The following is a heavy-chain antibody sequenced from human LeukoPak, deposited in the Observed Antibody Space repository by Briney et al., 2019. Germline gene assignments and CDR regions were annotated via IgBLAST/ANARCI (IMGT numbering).Heavy chain of an antibody. CDR2: ISSGGSTI. J-gene: IGHJ4*02. Sequence: PGGSLRLSCAASGFTFSSYEMNWVRQAPGKGLEWVSYISSGGSTIFYADSVKGRFTISRDNVKNSLYLQMNSLRAEDTAVYDCARRTYHYDSSGYSTNYWGQGTLVSVPS. CDR3: ARRTYHYDSSGYSTNY. V-gene: IGHV3-48*03. CDR1: GFTFSSYE. D-gene: IGHD3-22*01.